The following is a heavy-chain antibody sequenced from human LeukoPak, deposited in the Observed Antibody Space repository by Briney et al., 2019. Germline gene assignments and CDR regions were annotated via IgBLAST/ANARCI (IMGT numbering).Heavy chain of an antibody. CDR1: GYTFTEYY. Sequence: ASVKVSCKASGYTFTEYYMHWVRQAPGQGLEWMGWINPNSGGTKYEQEFQGRVTMTRDTSISTAYMELSRLRSDDTAVYYCARYGQNWYFALWGRGTLVTVSS. J-gene: IGHJ2*01. CDR2: INPNSGGT. D-gene: IGHD4-17*01. V-gene: IGHV1-2*02. CDR3: ARYGQNWYFAL.